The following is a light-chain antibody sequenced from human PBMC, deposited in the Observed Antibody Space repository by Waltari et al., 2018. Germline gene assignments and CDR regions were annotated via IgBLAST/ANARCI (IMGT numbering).Light chain of an antibody. CDR1: SSHIGSNP. V-gene: IGLV1-44*01. CDR3: ATWDDSLNAAV. Sequence: QSVLTQPPSASGTPGLRVPISCSGSSSHIGSNPVNWYQQLPGTAPKLRIYSTNQRPSGVPDRFSGSKSGTSASLAISGLQSEDEADYYCATWDDSLNAAVFGGGTQLSVL. CDR2: STN. J-gene: IGLJ7*01.